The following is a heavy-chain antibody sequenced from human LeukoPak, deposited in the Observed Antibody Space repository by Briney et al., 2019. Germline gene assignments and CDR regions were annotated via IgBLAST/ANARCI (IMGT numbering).Heavy chain of an antibody. V-gene: IGHV4-34*01. J-gene: IGHJ6*02. D-gene: IGHD5-12*01. Sequence: SETLSLTCAVYGGSFSGYYWSWIRQPPGKGLEWIGEINHSGSTNYNPSLKSRVTISVDTSKNQFSLKLSSVTAADTAVYYCARVRYDYVFTLEKEYGMDVWGQGTTVTVSS. CDR3: ARVRYDYVFTLEKEYGMDV. CDR2: INHSGST. CDR1: GGSFSGYY.